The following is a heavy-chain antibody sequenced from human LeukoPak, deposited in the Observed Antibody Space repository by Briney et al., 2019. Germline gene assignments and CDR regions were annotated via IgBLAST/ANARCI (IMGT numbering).Heavy chain of an antibody. D-gene: IGHD6-19*01. V-gene: IGHV3-48*04. CDR3: ARDKLTNGYSSDFDY. CDR1: GFTFSSYS. J-gene: IGHJ4*02. CDR2: ISSSSSTI. Sequence: PGGSLRLSCAASGFTFSSYSMNWVRQAPGKGLEWVSYISSSSSTIYYADSVKGRFTISRDNAKNSLYLQMNSLRAEDTAVYYCARDKLTNGYSSDFDYWGQGTLVTVSS.